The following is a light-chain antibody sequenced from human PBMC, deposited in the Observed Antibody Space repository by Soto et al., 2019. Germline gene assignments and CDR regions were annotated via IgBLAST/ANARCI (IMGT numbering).Light chain of an antibody. Sequence: QSVLTQSPSASGTLGQRVTISCSGSTSNIGSNSVNWYQQLPGTAPKLLIYISNQRPSGVPDRFSGSKSGTSGSLAISGLQSEDEADYYCAAWDASLNGWVFGGGTQLTVL. CDR3: AAWDASLNGWV. J-gene: IGLJ3*02. CDR1: TSNIGSNS. V-gene: IGLV1-44*01. CDR2: ISN.